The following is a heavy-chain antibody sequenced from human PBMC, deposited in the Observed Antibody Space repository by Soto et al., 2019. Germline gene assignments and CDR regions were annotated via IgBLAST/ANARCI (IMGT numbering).Heavy chain of an antibody. CDR2: FDPEDGET. V-gene: IGHV1-24*01. Sequence: ASVKVSCKVSGYTLTELSMHWVRQAPGKGLEWMGGFDPEDGETIYAQKFQGRVTMTEDTSTDTAYMELSSLRSEDTAVYYCAXDGGSSSWYFGHYGMDVWGQGTTVTVSS. D-gene: IGHD6-13*01. CDR3: AXDGGSSSWYFGHYGMDV. J-gene: IGHJ6*02. CDR1: GYTLTELS.